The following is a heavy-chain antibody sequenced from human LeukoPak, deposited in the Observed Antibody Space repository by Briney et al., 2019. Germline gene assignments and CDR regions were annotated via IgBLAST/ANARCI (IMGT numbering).Heavy chain of an antibody. J-gene: IGHJ6*02. CDR3: ARDGGSSGTGYYYYYGMDV. CDR1: GGTFSSYT. V-gene: IGHV1-69*02. Sequence: SVKVSCKASGGTFSSYTISWVRQAPGQGLEWMGRIIPILGIANYAQKFQGRVTITADKSTSTAYMELSSLRSEDTAVYYCARDGGSSGTGYYYYYGMDVWGRGTTVTVSS. CDR2: IIPILGIA. D-gene: IGHD1-26*01.